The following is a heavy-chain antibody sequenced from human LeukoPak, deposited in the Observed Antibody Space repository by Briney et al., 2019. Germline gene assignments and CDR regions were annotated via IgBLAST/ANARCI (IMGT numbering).Heavy chain of an antibody. V-gene: IGHV3-53*01. CDR3: ARGLGRELDGAFDI. J-gene: IGHJ3*02. Sequence: GGSLRLSCAASGFIFSSNYMSWVRQAPGKGLEWVSAIYSGGRTYYADSVKDRFTISRDNSRNTLYLQMNSLRAEDTAVYYCARGLGRELDGAFDIWGQGTMVTVSS. CDR2: IYSGGRT. CDR1: GFIFSSNY. D-gene: IGHD3-10*01.